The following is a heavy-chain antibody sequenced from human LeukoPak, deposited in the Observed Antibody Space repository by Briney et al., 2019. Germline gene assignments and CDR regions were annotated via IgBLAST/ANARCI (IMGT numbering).Heavy chain of an antibody. CDR1: GFTFSSYA. J-gene: IGHJ4*02. V-gene: IGHV3-23*01. CDR2: ISGSGGST. Sequence: GGSLRLSCAASGFTFSSYAMSWVRQAPGKGLEWVSAISGSGGSTYYADSVKGRFTISRGNSKNTLYLQMNSLRAEDTAVYYCARARITMVRGVIHIGFDYWGQGTLVTVSS. D-gene: IGHD3-10*01. CDR3: ARARITMVRGVIHIGFDY.